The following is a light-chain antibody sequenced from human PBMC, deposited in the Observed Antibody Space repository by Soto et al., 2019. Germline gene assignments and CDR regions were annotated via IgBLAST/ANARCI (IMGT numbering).Light chain of an antibody. CDR3: QQRSNWLIS. CDR1: QNIIPY. J-gene: IGKJ3*01. CDR2: DAS. Sequence: EIVLTQSPDTLSLSPGARSTLSRRASQNIIPYLAWYQQKPGQAHRLLIYDASDRATDIPARFSGSGSGTDFTLTISSLEPEEFAVYYCQQRSNWLISFGPGTKVDIK. V-gene: IGKV3-11*01.